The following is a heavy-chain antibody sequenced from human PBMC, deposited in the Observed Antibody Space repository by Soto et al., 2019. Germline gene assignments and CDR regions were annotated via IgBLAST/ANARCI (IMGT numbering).Heavy chain of an antibody. D-gene: IGHD3-10*01. CDR1: GGTFSRYT. V-gene: IGHV1-69*02. J-gene: IGHJ5*02. CDR3: ARGSTIVRGAPSWFDP. Sequence: QVQLVQSGAEVKKPGSSVKVSCKASGGTFSRYTINWVRQAPGQGLEWMGRIIPIAAIANYTQKFQGRVTIPGDKSATTAHMELSSLRSDDTDVYYCARGSTIVRGAPSWFDPWGQGTLVTVSS. CDR2: IIPIAAIA.